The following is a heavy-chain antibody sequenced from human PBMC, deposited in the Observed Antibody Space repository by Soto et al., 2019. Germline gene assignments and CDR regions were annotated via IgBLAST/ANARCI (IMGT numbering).Heavy chain of an antibody. J-gene: IGHJ4*02. Sequence: QVQLQESGPGLVKPSETLSLTCSVSGGSISGSYWSWIRQSPGKGLEWLGYVYYTGSTNYSPSLRSRVSISVDTSKNEFSLRLSSVTAADTAGYFCARRVAVPGAHIDYWGQGTQVTVSS. D-gene: IGHD6-19*01. CDR1: GGSISGSY. CDR3: ARRVAVPGAHIDY. CDR2: VYYTGST. V-gene: IGHV4-59*01.